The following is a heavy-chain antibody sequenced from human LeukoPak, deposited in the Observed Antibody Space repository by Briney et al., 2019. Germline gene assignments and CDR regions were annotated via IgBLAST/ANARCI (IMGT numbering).Heavy chain of an antibody. Sequence: PSETLSLTCAVYGGSFSGYYWSWIQQPAGKGLEWIGRIYTSGSTNYNPSLKSRVTMSVDTSKNQFSLKLSSVTAADTAVYYCRGGSYVGGYDYWGQGTLVTVSS. CDR1: GGSFSGYY. D-gene: IGHD1-26*01. J-gene: IGHJ4*02. CDR2: IYTSGST. CDR3: RGGSYVGGYDY. V-gene: IGHV4-59*10.